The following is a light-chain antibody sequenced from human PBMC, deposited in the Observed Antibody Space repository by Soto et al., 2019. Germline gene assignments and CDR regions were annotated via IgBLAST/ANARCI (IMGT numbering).Light chain of an antibody. Sequence: SVLTQPASVSGSPGQSITISCTGTSSDVGGYDYVSWYQLHPGKAPKLMIFEVSNRPSGVSYRFSGSKSGNTASLTISGLQVEDEADYFCSSYSISTAYLFGTGTKVTVL. V-gene: IGLV2-14*01. CDR3: SSYSISTAYL. CDR2: EVS. J-gene: IGLJ1*01. CDR1: SSDVGGYDY.